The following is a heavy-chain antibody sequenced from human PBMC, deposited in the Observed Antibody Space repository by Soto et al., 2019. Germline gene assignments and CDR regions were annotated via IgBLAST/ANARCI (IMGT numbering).Heavy chain of an antibody. CDR1: GGSISSGGYY. CDR2: LYYSGST. D-gene: IGHD3-10*01. J-gene: IGHJ4*02. Sequence: QVQLQESGPGLVKPSQTLSLTCTVSGGSISSGGYYWSWIRQHPGKGLEWIGYLYYSGSTYYNPSLKRRVTISVDTSKNQFSLKLSSVPAADTAVYYCAREGLLWFGELPTPYYFDYWGQGTLVTVSS. V-gene: IGHV4-31*03. CDR3: AREGLLWFGELPTPYYFDY.